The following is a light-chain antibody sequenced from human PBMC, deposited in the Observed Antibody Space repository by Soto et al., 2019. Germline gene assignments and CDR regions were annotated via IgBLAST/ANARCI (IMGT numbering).Light chain of an antibody. CDR3: TSYAGSTYFAV. CDR2: EVS. V-gene: IGLV2-8*01. Sequence: QSVLTQPPSASGSPGQSVTISCTGTSSDVGGYNSVSWYQHHPGKAPKLMIYEVSKRPSGVPDRFSGSKSGNTASLTVSGLQADDEADYYCTSYAGSTYFAVFGGGTKLTVL. J-gene: IGLJ3*02. CDR1: SSDVGGYNS.